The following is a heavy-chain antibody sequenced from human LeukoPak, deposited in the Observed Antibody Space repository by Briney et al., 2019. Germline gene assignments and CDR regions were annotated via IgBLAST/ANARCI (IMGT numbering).Heavy chain of an antibody. CDR1: GGSISSSNW. V-gene: IGHV4-4*02. CDR3: ATRSITMVRGVPGDY. Sequence: PSETLSLTCDVSGGSISSSNWWNWVRQPPGKGLEWIGEIYHTGNTNYNPSLKSRVTISVDRSKNQFSLKLSSVTAADTAVYYCATRSITMVRGVPGDYWGQGTLVTVSS. J-gene: IGHJ4*02. CDR2: IYHTGNT. D-gene: IGHD3-10*01.